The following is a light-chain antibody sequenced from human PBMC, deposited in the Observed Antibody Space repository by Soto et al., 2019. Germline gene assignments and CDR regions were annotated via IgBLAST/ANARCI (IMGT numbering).Light chain of an antibody. J-gene: IGLJ2*01. CDR2: DES. CDR3: QVWDDSSDHVL. Sequence: SYELTQPPSVSVAPGQTARITCGGNNIGSQTVHWYQQKSCQAPVLVVDDESDRPSGIPERFSGSKSGNTATLTISRVEAGDEADYYCQVWDDSSDHVLFGGGTKLTVL. V-gene: IGLV3-21*02. CDR1: NIGSQT.